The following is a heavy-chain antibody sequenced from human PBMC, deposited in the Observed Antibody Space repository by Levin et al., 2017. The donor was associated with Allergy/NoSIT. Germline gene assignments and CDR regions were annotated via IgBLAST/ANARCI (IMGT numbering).Heavy chain of an antibody. D-gene: IGHD1-26*01. CDR3: VKDEGATRSYFFNY. CDR1: GLTFSSYG. V-gene: IGHV3-30*18. Sequence: GGSLRLSCAASGLTFSSYGMHWVRQAPGKGLEWVAIISYDGSNKHYADSVKGRFTISRDNSKNTLYLQMSSLRAEDTGVYYCVKDEGATRSYFFNYWGQGTLVTVSS. J-gene: IGHJ4*02. CDR2: ISYDGSNK.